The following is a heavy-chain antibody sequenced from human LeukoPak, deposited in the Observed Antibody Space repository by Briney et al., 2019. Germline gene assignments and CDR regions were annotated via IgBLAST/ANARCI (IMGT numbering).Heavy chain of an antibody. CDR1: GFTFSIYW. CDR3: ARSRSGLFYYGMDV. Sequence: GGSLRLSCTASGFTFSIYWMHWVRQAPGKGLVWVSRVNGDGSDPRYADSVKGRFTVSRDNAKNSLYLQMNSLRAEDTAVYYCARSRSGLFYYGMDVWGQGTTVTVPS. CDR2: VNGDGSDP. V-gene: IGHV3-74*01. J-gene: IGHJ6*02.